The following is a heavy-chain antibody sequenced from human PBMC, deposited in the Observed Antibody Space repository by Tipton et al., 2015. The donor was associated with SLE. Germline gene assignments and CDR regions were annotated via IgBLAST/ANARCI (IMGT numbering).Heavy chain of an antibody. CDR3: AREGGRRAFDY. CDR2: IWYDGSNK. D-gene: IGHD5-24*01. Sequence: SLRLSCAASGFTFSSYGMHWVRQAPGKGLEWVAVIWYDGSNKYYADSVKGRFTISRDNSKNTLYLQMNSLRAEDTAVYYCAREGGRRAFDYWGQGTLVTVSS. J-gene: IGHJ4*02. CDR1: GFTFSSYG. V-gene: IGHV3-33*01.